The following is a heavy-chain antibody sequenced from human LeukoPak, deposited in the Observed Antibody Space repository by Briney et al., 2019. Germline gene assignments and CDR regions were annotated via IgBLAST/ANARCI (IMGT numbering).Heavy chain of an antibody. CDR2: INPNRGGT. V-gene: IGHV1-2*02. CDR3: ARVRPYSYSDFDY. Sequence: ASVKVSCKASGYTFTGYYMHWVRQAPGQGLEWMGWINPNRGGTNYAQKFQGRVTMTRDTSISTAYMELSRLRSDDTAVYYCARVRPYSYSDFDYWGQGTLVTDSS. D-gene: IGHD2-21*01. CDR1: GYTFTGYY. J-gene: IGHJ4*01.